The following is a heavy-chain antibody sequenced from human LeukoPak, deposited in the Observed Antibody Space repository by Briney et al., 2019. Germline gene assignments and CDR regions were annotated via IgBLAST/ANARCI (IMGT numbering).Heavy chain of an antibody. D-gene: IGHD3-10*01. CDR3: ARSSMFRGVTVDY. V-gene: IGHV4-39*01. J-gene: IGHJ4*02. CDR1: GGSISSSSHY. CDR2: IYHSGYT. Sequence: SETLSLTCTVSGGSISSSSHYWGWIRQPPGKGLDWIGSIYHSGYTYYNPSLKSRVTISVDTSKNQFSLKLSSVTAADTAVYYCARSSMFRGVTVDYWGQGTLVTVSS.